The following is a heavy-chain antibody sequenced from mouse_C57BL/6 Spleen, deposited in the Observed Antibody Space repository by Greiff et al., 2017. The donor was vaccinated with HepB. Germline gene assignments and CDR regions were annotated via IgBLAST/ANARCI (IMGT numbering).Heavy chain of an antibody. D-gene: IGHD4-1*01. Sequence: VQLVESGAELVKPGASVKISCKASGYAFSSYWMNWVKQRPGKGLEWIGQIYPGDGDTNYNGKFKGKATLTADKSSSTAYMQLSSLTSEDSAVYFCVSGTEREFDYWGQGTTLTVSS. J-gene: IGHJ2*01. CDR3: VSGTEREFDY. CDR2: IYPGDGDT. V-gene: IGHV1-80*01. CDR1: GYAFSSYW.